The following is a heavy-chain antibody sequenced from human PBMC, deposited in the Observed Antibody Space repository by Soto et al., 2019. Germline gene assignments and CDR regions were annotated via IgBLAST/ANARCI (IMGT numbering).Heavy chain of an antibody. CDR3: AIVRNIVGVKGPLGV. D-gene: IGHD2-2*01. V-gene: IGHV1-18*01. CDR1: GYTFTSYG. J-gene: IGHJ6*02. CDR2: ISAYNGNT. Sequence: ASVKVSCKASGYTFTSYGISWVRQAPGQGLEWMGWISAYNGNTNYAQKLQGRVTMTTDTSTSTAYMELRSLRSDDTAVYYCAIVRNIVGVKGPLGVCGQTPTVNVSS.